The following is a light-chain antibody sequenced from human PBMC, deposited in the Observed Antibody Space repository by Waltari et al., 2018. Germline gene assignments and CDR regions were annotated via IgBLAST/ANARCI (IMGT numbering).Light chain of an antibody. J-gene: IGLJ3*02. CDR1: SSDVGFYDF. Sequence: QSALTQPASVSGSPGQSITISCTGTSSDVGFYDFVSWFQQHPGKAPKVMIYKVHNRPSGVSNRFAGSKSANTASLTISGLQAEDEADYYCSSYTRRSYWVFGGGTQLTVL. CDR2: KVH. V-gene: IGLV2-14*01. CDR3: SSYTRRSYWV.